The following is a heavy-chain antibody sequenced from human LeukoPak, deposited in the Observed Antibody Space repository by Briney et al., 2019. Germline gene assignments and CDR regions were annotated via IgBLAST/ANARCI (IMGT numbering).Heavy chain of an antibody. CDR1: GFTVSSNN. Sequence: PGGSLRLSCAASGFTVSSNNMSWVRQAPGKGLEWVSVIYSGGSTYYADSVKGRFTISRDNSKNTLYLQMNSLRAEDTAVYYCAILGYDYYFDYWGQGTLVTVSS. J-gene: IGHJ4*02. CDR2: IYSGGST. V-gene: IGHV3-53*01. D-gene: IGHD1-20*01. CDR3: AILGYDYYFDY.